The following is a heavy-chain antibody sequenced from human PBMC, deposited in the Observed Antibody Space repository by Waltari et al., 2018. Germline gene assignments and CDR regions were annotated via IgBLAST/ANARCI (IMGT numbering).Heavy chain of an antibody. J-gene: IGHJ4*02. CDR3: AREGDGILTGQPFDY. CDR2: IIPIFGTA. D-gene: IGHD3-9*01. V-gene: IGHV1-69*01. Sequence: GEGIEWMGGIIPIFGTANYAQKFQGRVTITADESTSTAYMELSSLRSEDTAVYYCAREGDGILTGQPFDYWGQGTLVTVSS.